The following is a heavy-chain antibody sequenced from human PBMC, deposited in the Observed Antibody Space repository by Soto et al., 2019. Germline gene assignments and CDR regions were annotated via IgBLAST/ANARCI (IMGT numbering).Heavy chain of an antibody. D-gene: IGHD4-17*01. CDR1: GGTFSNYA. CDR2: IILPFGTA. Sequence: QVRLVQYGAEVKKPGSSVKVSCKASGGTFSNYAISWVRQAPGQGLEWMGGIILPFGTANYAQKFQGTVTITAKESMTTAEMELSGLRSEHTAANSCRRGPDYAGYFEYWCQGTRVTVSS. V-gene: IGHV1-69*12. CDR3: RRGPDYAGYFEY. J-gene: IGHJ4*02.